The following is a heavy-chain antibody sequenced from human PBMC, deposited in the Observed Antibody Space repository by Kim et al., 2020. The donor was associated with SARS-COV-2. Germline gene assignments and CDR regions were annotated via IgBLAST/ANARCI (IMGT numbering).Heavy chain of an antibody. CDR2: ISGSGGST. V-gene: IGHV3-23*01. D-gene: IGHD3-10*01. CDR3: AKALPSLLLWFGDLWGGFDY. CDR1: GFTFSSYA. J-gene: IGHJ4*02. Sequence: GGSLRLSCAASGFTFSSYAMSWVRQAPGKGLEWVSAISGSGGSTYYADSVKGRFTISRDNSKNTLYLQMNSLRAEDTAVYYCAKALPSLLLWFGDLWGGFDYWGQGTLVTVSS.